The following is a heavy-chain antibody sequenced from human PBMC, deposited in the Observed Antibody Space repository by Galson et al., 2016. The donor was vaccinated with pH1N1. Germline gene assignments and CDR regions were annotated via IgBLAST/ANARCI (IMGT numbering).Heavy chain of an antibody. CDR2: IYPGGGT. J-gene: IGHJ5*02. CDR3: AVDTVPNGADH. Sequence: SLRLSCAATGFLVTDRFMSRVRQAPGKRLEWVSIIYPGGGTYYADFAEGRFTISRDTSKNMLFLHMNDLRADDTALYYCAVDTVPNGADHWGQGTLVTVSS. V-gene: IGHV3-53*01. CDR1: GFLVTDRF. D-gene: IGHD4-17*01.